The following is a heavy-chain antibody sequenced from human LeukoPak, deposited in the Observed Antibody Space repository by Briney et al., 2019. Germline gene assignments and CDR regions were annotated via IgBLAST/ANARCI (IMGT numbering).Heavy chain of an antibody. CDR3: ARDSGGDGYNPHY. V-gene: IGHV3-30*04. Sequence: GGSLRLSCAASGFTFSSYAMHWVRQAPGKGLEWVAVISYDGSNKYYADSVKGRFPISRDNSKNTLYLQMNSLRAEDTAVYYCARDSGGDGYNPHYWGQGTLVTVSS. D-gene: IGHD5-24*01. CDR1: GFTFSSYA. J-gene: IGHJ4*02. CDR2: ISYDGSNK.